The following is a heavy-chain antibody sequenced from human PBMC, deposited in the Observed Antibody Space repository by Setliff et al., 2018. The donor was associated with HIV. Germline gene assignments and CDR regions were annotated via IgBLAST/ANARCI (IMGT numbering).Heavy chain of an antibody. CDR3: ARAFDDSRGFGYKLQQ. CDR1: GGSISSYY. V-gene: IGHV4-4*08. CDR2: IYTSGST. D-gene: IGHD3-22*01. J-gene: IGHJ1*01. Sequence: SETLSLTCTVSGGSISSYYWSWIRQPPGKGLEWIGYIYTSGSTNYNPSLKNRVTISVDTSKNTFSLKLSSVAAADTAVYYCARAFDDSRGFGYKLQQWGQGTLVTVSS.